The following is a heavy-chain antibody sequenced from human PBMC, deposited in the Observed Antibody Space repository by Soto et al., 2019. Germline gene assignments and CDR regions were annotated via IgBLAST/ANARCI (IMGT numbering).Heavy chain of an antibody. CDR1: GFTFSTYA. Sequence: EVQLLESGGALVQGGGSLRLSCAASGFTFSTYAMSWVRQAPGKGRQWGSGTSYSGGTTYYADSVKGRFPISRDNSKNTLYLQMNSLRAEDTAVYYCASRGLEYCRSASCYVFDWWGQGALVTVSS. D-gene: IGHD2-2*01. J-gene: IGHJ4*02. V-gene: IGHV3-23*01. CDR3: ASRGLEYCRSASCYVFDW. CDR2: TSYSGGTT.